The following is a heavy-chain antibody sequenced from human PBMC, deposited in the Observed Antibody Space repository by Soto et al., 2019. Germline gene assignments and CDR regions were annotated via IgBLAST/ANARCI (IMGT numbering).Heavy chain of an antibody. CDR3: ARMGDSSAYSGWFDP. V-gene: IGHV3-66*01. CDR2: IYRGGST. D-gene: IGHD3-22*01. CDR1: GFTVSSNY. J-gene: IGHJ5*02. Sequence: EVQLVESGGGLVQPGGSLRLSCAASGFTVSSNYMRWVRQAPGKGLGWVSAIYRGGSTYYADSVKGRFTISRDNSKNTLYLQMNILRAEDTAVYYWARMGDSSAYSGWFDPWGQGTLVTVSS.